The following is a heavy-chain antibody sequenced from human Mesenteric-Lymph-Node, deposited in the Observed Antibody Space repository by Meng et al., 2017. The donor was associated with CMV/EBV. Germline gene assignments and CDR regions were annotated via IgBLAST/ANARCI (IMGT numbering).Heavy chain of an antibody. D-gene: IGHD1-26*01. CDR3: ARSRVGATTN. CDR1: GFTFRSYW. CDR2: INSDGSST. J-gene: IGHJ4*02. Sequence: GESLKISCAASGFTFRSYWMHWVRQAPGKGLVWVSRINSDGSSTSYADSVKGRFTISRDNAKNTLYLQMNSLRVEDTAVYYCARSRVGATTNWGQGTLVTVSS. V-gene: IGHV3-74*01.